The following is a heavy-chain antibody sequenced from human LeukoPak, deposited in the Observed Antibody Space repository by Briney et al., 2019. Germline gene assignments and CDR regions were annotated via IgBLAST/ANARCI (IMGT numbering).Heavy chain of an antibody. V-gene: IGHV3-48*04. Sequence: GGSLRLSCAASGFTFSSYSMNWVRQAPGKGLEWVSYISSSSSTIYYADSVKGRFTISRDNAKNSLYLQMNSLRVEDTAVYYCARDGGNSGYDLFDYWAREPWSPSPQ. D-gene: IGHD5-12*01. J-gene: IGHJ4*02. CDR3: ARDGGNSGYDLFDY. CDR2: ISSSSSTI. CDR1: GFTFSSYS.